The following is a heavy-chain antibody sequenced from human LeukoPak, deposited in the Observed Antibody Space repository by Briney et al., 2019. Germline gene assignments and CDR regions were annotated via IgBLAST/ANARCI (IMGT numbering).Heavy chain of an antibody. V-gene: IGHV3-7*01. Sequence: GGSLRLSCAASGFTFSSYSMSWVRQAPGKELEWVANIKQDGSEKYYVDSVKGRFTISRDNAKNSLYLQMNSLRAEDTAVYYCARGAVAGTVFDYWGQGTLVTVSS. CDR3: ARGAVAGTVFDY. CDR1: GFTFSSYS. CDR2: IKQDGSEK. D-gene: IGHD6-19*01. J-gene: IGHJ4*02.